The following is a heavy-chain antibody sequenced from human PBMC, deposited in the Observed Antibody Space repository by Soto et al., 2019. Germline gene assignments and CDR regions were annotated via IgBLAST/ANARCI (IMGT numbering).Heavy chain of an antibody. J-gene: IGHJ4*02. D-gene: IGHD3-10*01. CDR1: GYTFTSYY. Sequence: QVQLVQSGAEVKKPGASVKVSCKASGYTFTSYYMHWVRQAPGQGLEWMGIINPSGGSTSYAQKFKGRVTITRDTSTSAVYMELSSLRSEDTAVYYCAREEGRGGSFKALDYWGQGTLVTVSS. V-gene: IGHV1-46*01. CDR3: AREEGRGGSFKALDY. CDR2: INPSGGST.